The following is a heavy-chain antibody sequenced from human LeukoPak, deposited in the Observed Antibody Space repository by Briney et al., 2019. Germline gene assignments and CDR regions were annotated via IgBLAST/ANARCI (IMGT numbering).Heavy chain of an antibody. Sequence: SETLSLTCTVSGGSISSYYWSWIRQPPGKGLEWIGYIYYSGSTNYNPSLKSRVTISVDTSKNQFSLKLSSVTAADTAVYYCARDRYCGGDCYSCCVEYFQHWGQGTLVTVSS. CDR1: GGSISSYY. CDR2: IYYSGST. D-gene: IGHD2-21*02. J-gene: IGHJ1*01. CDR3: ARDRYCGGDCYSCCVEYFQH. V-gene: IGHV4-59*01.